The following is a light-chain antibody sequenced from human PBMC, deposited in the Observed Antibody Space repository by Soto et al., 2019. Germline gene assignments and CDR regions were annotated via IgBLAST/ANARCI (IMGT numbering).Light chain of an antibody. CDR3: QQYDSSFT. CDR1: QHVTTTY. V-gene: IGKV3-20*01. Sequence: IVLTQSPATLSLSPGERATLSCTASQHVTTTYIAWYQQKFGQAPRLLFYGASTRATGTADMFTGGGFRTDFTLTISRVEHEVVAVYYCQQYDSSFTFGGGTKVEMK. CDR2: GAS. J-gene: IGKJ4*01.